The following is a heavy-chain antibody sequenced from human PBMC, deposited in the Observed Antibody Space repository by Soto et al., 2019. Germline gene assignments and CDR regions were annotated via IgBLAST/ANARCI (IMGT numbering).Heavy chain of an antibody. Sequence: QVQLVESGGGVVHPGRSLSLSCAGSGFMFSNNGMHWVRRAPGKGLEWVAFISYDGSVTFYADSVKGRFTISRDNSKSTLFLHMSSLKNEDTAVYYCAITSVADASFDYWGQGTLVTVSS. CDR2: ISYDGSVT. CDR3: AITSVADASFDY. J-gene: IGHJ4*02. V-gene: IGHV3-30*03. D-gene: IGHD4-4*01. CDR1: GFMFSNNG.